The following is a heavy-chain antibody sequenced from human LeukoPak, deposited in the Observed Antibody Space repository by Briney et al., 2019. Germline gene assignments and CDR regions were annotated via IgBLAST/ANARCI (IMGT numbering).Heavy chain of an antibody. CDR2: IYTSGST. Sequence: SETLFLTCTVSGGSISSYYWSWIRQPAGKGLEWIGRIYTSGSTNYNPSLKSRVTMSVDTSKNQFSLKLSSVTAADTAVYYCASHSGWYHRALNIWGQGTMVTVSS. V-gene: IGHV4-4*07. CDR3: ASHSGWYHRALNI. CDR1: GGSISSYY. J-gene: IGHJ3*02. D-gene: IGHD6-19*01.